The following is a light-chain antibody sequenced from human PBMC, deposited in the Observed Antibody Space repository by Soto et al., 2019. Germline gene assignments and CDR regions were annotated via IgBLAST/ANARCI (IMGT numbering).Light chain of an antibody. V-gene: IGLV2-14*01. J-gene: IGLJ3*02. CDR1: SSDVGGYNY. CDR3: SSYTSSSRV. CDR2: DVS. Sequence: QSVLTQPASVSGSPGQSITISCTGTSSDVGGYNYVSWYQQHPGKAAKLMIYDVSNRPSGVSNRFSGSKSGNTASLTISGLQAEDEADYYCSSYTSSSRVFGGGTKLTVL.